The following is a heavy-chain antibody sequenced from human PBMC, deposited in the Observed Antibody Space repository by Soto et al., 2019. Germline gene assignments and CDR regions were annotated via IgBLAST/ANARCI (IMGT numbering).Heavy chain of an antibody. D-gene: IGHD6-19*01. CDR3: ARDPQFVSAVADSGY. J-gene: IGHJ4*02. CDR2: IKQDGSEK. V-gene: IGHV3-7*01. CDR1: GFTFSSYW. Sequence: GGSLRLSCAASGFTFSSYWMSWVRQAPGKGLKWVANIKQDGSEKYYVDSVKGRFTISRDNAKNSLYLQMNSLRAEDTAVYYFARDPQFVSAVADSGYWGQGTLVTVSS.